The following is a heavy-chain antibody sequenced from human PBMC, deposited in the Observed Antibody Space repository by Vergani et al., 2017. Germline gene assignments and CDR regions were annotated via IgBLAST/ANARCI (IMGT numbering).Heavy chain of an antibody. V-gene: IGHV4-34*01. Sequence: QVQLQQWGAGLLKPSETLSLTCAVYGGSFSGYYWSWIRQPPGKGLEWIGEINHSGSTNDNPSLKSRVTISVDRSKNQFSLKLSSVTAADTAVYYCARGPNRRYYGMDVWGQGTTVTVSS. CDR1: GGSFSGYY. J-gene: IGHJ6*02. D-gene: IGHD2-8*01. CDR2: INHSGST. CDR3: ARGPNRRYYGMDV.